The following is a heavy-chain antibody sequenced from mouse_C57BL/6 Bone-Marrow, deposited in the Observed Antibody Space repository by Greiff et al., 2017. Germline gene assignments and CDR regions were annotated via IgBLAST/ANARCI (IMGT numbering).Heavy chain of an antibody. D-gene: IGHD2-2*01. CDR2: IHPNSGST. CDR3: ARYGYPLAMDY. CDR1: GYTFTSYW. Sequence: QVQLKQSGAELVKPGASVKLSCKASGYTFTSYWMHWVKQRPGKGLEWIGMIHPNSGSTNYNEKFKSKATLTVDKSSSTAYMQLSSLTSEDSAVYYCARYGYPLAMDYWGQGTSVTVSS. V-gene: IGHV1-64*01. J-gene: IGHJ4*01.